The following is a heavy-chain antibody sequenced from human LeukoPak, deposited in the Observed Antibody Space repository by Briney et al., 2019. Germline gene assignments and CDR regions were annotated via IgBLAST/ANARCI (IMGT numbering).Heavy chain of an antibody. V-gene: IGHV4-38-2*02. J-gene: IGHJ4*02. CDR3: ARIFIRNGYSSYFDC. CDR1: GFSISSGHY. Sequence: PSETLSLTCTVSGFSISSGHYWGWVQQPPGAGLEWIGSVYQSGTTYYNPSLKSRVTTSVDMSKNQFSLRLRPVTAADTAVYYCARIFIRNGYSSYFDCWGQGTLVTVSS. CDR2: VYQSGTT. D-gene: IGHD5-18*01.